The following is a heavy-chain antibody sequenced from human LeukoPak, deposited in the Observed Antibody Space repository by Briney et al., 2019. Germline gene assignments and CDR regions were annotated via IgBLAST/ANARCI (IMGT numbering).Heavy chain of an antibody. V-gene: IGHV4-39*07. CDR2: IYYSGST. Sequence: SETLSLTCTVSGGSISSSSYYWGWIRQPPGKGLEWIGSIYYSGSTYYNPSLKSRVTISVDTSKNQFSLKLSSVTAVDTAVYYCARKENVYYYFDYWGQGTLVTVSS. CDR1: GGSISSSSYY. J-gene: IGHJ4*02. D-gene: IGHD3-10*01. CDR3: ARKENVYYYFDY.